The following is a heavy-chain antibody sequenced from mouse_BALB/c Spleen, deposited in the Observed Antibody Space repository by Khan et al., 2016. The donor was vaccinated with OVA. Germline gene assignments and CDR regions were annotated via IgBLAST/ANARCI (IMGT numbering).Heavy chain of an antibody. J-gene: IGHJ2*01. V-gene: IGHV1-5*01. D-gene: IGHD2-4*01. Sequence: VQLQQSGTVLARPGASVKMSCKASGYSFTSYWMHWVTQRPGQGLEWIGAIYPGNSDTRYNQKFKGKAKLTAVTSASTAYMELSSLTNEDSAVYYCTRSFDSYYFDYWGQGTTLTVSS. CDR2: IYPGNSDT. CDR3: TRSFDSYYFDY. CDR1: GYSFTSYW.